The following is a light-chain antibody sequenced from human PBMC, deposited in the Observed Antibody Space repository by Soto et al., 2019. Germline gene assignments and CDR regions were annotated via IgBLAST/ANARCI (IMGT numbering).Light chain of an antibody. CDR1: QSISSW. V-gene: IGKV1-5*01. Sequence: PMTTNPSTLSASVGDRVTITCRASQSISSWLAWYQQKPGKAPKLLIYDASGLESGVPSRFSGSGSGTDFTFTISSLQPEDIATYYCQQYDNLPLTFGGGTKVDVK. J-gene: IGKJ4*01. CDR3: QQYDNLPLT. CDR2: DAS.